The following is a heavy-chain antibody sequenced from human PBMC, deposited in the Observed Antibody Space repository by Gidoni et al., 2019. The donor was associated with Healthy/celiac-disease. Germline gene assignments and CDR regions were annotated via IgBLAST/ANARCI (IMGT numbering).Heavy chain of an antibody. CDR2: IHYSGST. D-gene: IGHD5-18*01. Sequence: QLQLQESGPGLVKPSETLSLTCTVPGGSIRSSSYYCGWIRPPPGKVLEWIGSIHYSGSTYYNPSLKSRVTISVDTSKNQFSLKLSSVTAADTAVYYCARSPVGYSYGLIFDYWGQGTLVTVSS. CDR3: ARSPVGYSYGLIFDY. V-gene: IGHV4-39*07. CDR1: GGSIRSSSYY. J-gene: IGHJ4*02.